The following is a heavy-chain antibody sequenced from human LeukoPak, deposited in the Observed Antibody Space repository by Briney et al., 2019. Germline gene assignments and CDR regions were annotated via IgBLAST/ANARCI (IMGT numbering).Heavy chain of an antibody. D-gene: IGHD5-18*01. CDR1: GGSISSSSYY. V-gene: IGHV4-39*01. Sequence: KPSETLSLTCTVSGGSISSSSYYWGWIRQPPGKGLEWIGSIYYSGSTYYNPSLKSRVTISVDTSKNQFSLKLSSVTAADTAVYYCARCGGSRGYSYGWYWGQGTLVTVSS. CDR3: ARCGGSRGYSYGWY. J-gene: IGHJ4*02. CDR2: IYYSGST.